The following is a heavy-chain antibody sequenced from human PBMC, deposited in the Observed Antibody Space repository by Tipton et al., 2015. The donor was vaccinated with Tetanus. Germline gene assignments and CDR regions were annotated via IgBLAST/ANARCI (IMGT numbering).Heavy chain of an antibody. J-gene: IGHJ5*02. Sequence: QLVQSGAEVKKPGASVKVSCKASGYTFTSYYMHWVRQAPGQGLEWMGIINPSGGSTSYAQKFQGGVTMTRDTSTSTVYMELSSLRSEDTAVDYCAGVFIAVAGHNWFDPWGQGTLVTVSS. V-gene: IGHV1-46*01. CDR2: INPSGGST. CDR1: GYTFTSYY. CDR3: AGVFIAVAGHNWFDP. D-gene: IGHD6-19*01.